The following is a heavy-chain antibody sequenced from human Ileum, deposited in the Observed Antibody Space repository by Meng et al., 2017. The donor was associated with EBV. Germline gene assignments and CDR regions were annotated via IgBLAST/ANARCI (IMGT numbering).Heavy chain of an antibody. V-gene: IGHV4-59*08. CDR2: IYYSGST. D-gene: IGHD2-15*01. Sequence: QVQLQESGPGLVKPSETLSLTCTVSGGSISSYYWRWIRKPPGKGLEWIGYIYYSGSTNYNPSLKSRVTISVDTSKNQFSLNLSSVTAADTAVYYCARGGWSLDYWGQGTLVTVSS. J-gene: IGHJ4*02. CDR3: ARGGWSLDY. CDR1: GGSISSYY.